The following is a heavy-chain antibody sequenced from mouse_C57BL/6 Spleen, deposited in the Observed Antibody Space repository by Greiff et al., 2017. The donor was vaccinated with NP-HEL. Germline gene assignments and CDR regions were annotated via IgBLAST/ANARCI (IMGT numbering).Heavy chain of an antibody. V-gene: IGHV1-74*01. D-gene: IGHD2-3*01. CDR2: IHPSDSDT. J-gene: IGHJ4*01. Sequence: QVQLKQPGAELVKPGASVKVSCKASGYTFTSYWMHWVKQRPGQGLEWIGRIHPSDSDTNYNQKFKGKATLTVDKSSSTAYMQLSSLTSEDSAVYYCATQLRWDAMDYWGQGTSVTVSS. CDR1: GYTFTSYW. CDR3: ATQLRWDAMDY.